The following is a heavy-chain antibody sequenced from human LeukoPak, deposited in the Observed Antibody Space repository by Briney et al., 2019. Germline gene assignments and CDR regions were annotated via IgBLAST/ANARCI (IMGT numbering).Heavy chain of an antibody. CDR1: GFTFSSYA. CDR2: ISGHGGNT. D-gene: IGHD2-2*01. Sequence: GGSLRLSCAASGFTFSSYAMNWVRQAPGKGLEWVSGISGHGGNTYYADSVRGRFTISRDNSKNTLYLQMNSLRAEDTAVYYCAYQPSLSSITDYWGQGTLVTVSS. J-gene: IGHJ4*02. CDR3: AYQPSLSSITDY. V-gene: IGHV3-23*01.